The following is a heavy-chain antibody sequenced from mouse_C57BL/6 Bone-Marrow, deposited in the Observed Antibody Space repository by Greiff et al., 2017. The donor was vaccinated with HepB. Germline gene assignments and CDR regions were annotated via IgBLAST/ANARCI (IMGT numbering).Heavy chain of an antibody. V-gene: IGHV1-18*01. CDR1: GYTFTDYN. CDR3: AKANWEWYFDV. CDR2: INPNNGGT. J-gene: IGHJ1*03. Sequence: SGPELVKPGASVKIPCKASGYTFTDYNMDWVKQSHGKSLEWIGDINPNNGGTIYNQKFKGKATLTVDKSSSTAYMELRSLTSEDTAVYYCAKANWEWYFDVWGTGTTVTVSS. D-gene: IGHD4-1*01.